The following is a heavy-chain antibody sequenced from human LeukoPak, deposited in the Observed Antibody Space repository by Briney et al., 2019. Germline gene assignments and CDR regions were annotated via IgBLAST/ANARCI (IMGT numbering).Heavy chain of an antibody. Sequence: PSETLSLTCTVPGDSISSYYWSWIRRPPGKGLEWIGYIYYSGGTDYNPSLKRRVTISVDTSKNQFSLKLRSVTAADTAVYYCARHVTISGPYDASDIWGQGTMVTVS. V-gene: IGHV4-59*08. J-gene: IGHJ3*02. CDR3: ARHVTISGPYDASDI. D-gene: IGHD5-24*01. CDR1: GDSISSYY. CDR2: IYYSGGT.